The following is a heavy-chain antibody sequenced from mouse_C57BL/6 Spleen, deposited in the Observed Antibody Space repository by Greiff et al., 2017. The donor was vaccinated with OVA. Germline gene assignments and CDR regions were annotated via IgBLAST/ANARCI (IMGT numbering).Heavy chain of an antibody. Sequence: VQLQQPGAELVRPGSSVKLSCKASGYTFTSYWMHWVKQRPIQGLEWIGNIDPSDSETHYNQKFKDKATLTVDKSSSTAYMQRSSLTSEDSAVYYCARSGLGRDFDYWGQGTTLTVSS. V-gene: IGHV1-52*01. CDR2: IDPSDSET. CDR1: GYTFTSYW. CDR3: ARSGLGRDFDY. D-gene: IGHD4-1*01. J-gene: IGHJ2*01.